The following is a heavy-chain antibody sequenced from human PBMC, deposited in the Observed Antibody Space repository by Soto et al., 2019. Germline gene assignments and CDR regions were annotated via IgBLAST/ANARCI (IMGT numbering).Heavy chain of an antibody. D-gene: IGHD2-8*01. V-gene: IGHV4-31*03. CDR1: AGSISSGRYY. CDR2: IYHSGGT. Sequence: QVQLQESGPGLVKPSQTLSLTCSVSAGSISSGRYYWNWIRQPPGKGLEWVGYIYHSGGTYSSPSLRSRVTISVDTSKNQFSLKLTSVTAADTAVYYCARDRGGHGVFDYWGQGTLVTVSS. CDR3: ARDRGGHGVFDY. J-gene: IGHJ4*02.